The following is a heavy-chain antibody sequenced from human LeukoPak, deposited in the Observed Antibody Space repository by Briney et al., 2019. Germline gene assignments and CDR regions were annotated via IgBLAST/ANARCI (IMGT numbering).Heavy chain of an antibody. V-gene: IGHV7-4-1*02. J-gene: IGHJ5*01. D-gene: IGHD1-1*01. CDR3: ARAGCDRATCPWNWFDS. CDR2: INTNTGNP. Sequence: GASVKVSCKASGYTFTRYALNWVRQAPGQGLEWMGWINTNTGNPTYAQGFTGRFIFSLDNSVSTTYLQISSLTAEDTAIYYCARAGCDRATCPWNWFDSWGQGTLVTVSS. CDR1: GYTFTRYA.